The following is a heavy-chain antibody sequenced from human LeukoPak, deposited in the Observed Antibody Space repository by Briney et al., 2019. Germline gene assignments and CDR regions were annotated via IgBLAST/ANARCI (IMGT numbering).Heavy chain of an antibody. CDR2: ISAYNRST. CDR3: ARPYDSSGYYNYYFDN. J-gene: IGHJ4*02. CDR1: GYXFITYG. D-gene: IGHD3-22*01. V-gene: IGHV1-18*01. Sequence: ASVKVSCKSSGYXFITYGIIWVRQAPGQGLEWMGWISAYNRSTDYAQNLQGRVTMTTDTSTSTAYMEMRSLRSDDTAVYYCARPYDSSGYYNYYFDNWGQGTLVTVSS.